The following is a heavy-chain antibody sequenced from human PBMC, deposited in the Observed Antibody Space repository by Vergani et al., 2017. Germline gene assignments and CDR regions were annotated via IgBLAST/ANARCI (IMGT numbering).Heavy chain of an antibody. Sequence: EVQLVESGGGLVQPGGPLRLSCAASGFTFSSYWMSWVRQAPGKGLEWVANIKQDGSEKYYVDSVKGRFTISRDNAKNSLYLQMNSLRAEDTAVYYCARDGSGSYYNPYFDYWGQGTLVTVSS. D-gene: IGHD3-10*01. CDR1: GFTFSSYW. J-gene: IGHJ4*02. CDR3: ARDGSGSYYNPYFDY. CDR2: IKQDGSEK. V-gene: IGHV3-7*01.